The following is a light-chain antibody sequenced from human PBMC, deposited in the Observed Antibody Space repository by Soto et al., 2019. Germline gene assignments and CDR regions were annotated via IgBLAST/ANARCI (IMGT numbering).Light chain of an antibody. CDR3: QQYDNWPPWT. Sequence: EIVLTQSPVTLSLSPGERATLSCRASQSVRTYLAWYQVKPGQAPRLLIYFASTRATGIPARFSGSGSGTEFTLTISSLQSEDFAVYFCQQYDNWPPWTFGQGTKVEI. J-gene: IGKJ1*01. CDR2: FAS. CDR1: QSVRTY. V-gene: IGKV3-15*01.